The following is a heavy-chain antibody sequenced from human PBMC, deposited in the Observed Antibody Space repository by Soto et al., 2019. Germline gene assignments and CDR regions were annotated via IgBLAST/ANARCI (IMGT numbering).Heavy chain of an antibody. CDR1: GFTFSSYA. CDR2: ISYDGSNK. D-gene: IGHD6-19*01. V-gene: IGHV3-30-3*01. Sequence: GGSLRLSCAASGFTFSSYAMHWVRQAPGKGLEWVAVISYDGSNKYYADSVKGRFTISRDNSKNTLYLQMNSLRAEDTAVYYCARDAYSSGPNWFDPWGQGTLVTV. J-gene: IGHJ5*02. CDR3: ARDAYSSGPNWFDP.